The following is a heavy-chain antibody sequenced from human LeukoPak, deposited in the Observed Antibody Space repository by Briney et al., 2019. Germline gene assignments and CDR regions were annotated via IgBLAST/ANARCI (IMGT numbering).Heavy chain of an antibody. CDR1: GFNASSNY. CDR2: IYSGGTT. Sequence: GGSLRLSCAASGFNASSNYMSWVRQAPGKGLEWVSVIYSGGTTYYADSVKGRFTISRDNSKKTLYLQMNSLRAEDTAVYYCARVNWARLDYWGQGALVTVSS. J-gene: IGHJ4*02. V-gene: IGHV3-66*01. D-gene: IGHD7-27*01. CDR3: ARVNWARLDY.